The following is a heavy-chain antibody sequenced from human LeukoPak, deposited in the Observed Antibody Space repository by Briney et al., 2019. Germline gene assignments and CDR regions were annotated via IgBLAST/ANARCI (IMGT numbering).Heavy chain of an antibody. CDR2: ISSSASVT. V-gene: IGHV3-48*02. CDR3: ARSKGMFDY. CDR1: GFNFRIYT. Sequence: GGSLRLSCEASGFNFRIYTMNWVRQAPGRGLEWISYISSSASVTYYADSVNGRFSISRDNAKNSLFLQLNSLRDEDTAVYYCARSKGMFDYWGQGTLVTVSS. J-gene: IGHJ4*02.